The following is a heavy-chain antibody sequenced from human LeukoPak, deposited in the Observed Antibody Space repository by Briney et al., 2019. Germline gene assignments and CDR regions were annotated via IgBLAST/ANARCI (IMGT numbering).Heavy chain of an antibody. J-gene: IGHJ4*02. Sequence: SGGSLRLSCAASGFTFDDYAMLWVRQAPGEGLEWVSGISWNSGSIGYADSVKGRFTISRDNSKNSLYLQMNSLRAEDTALYYCAKGFRRGYFDYWGQGTLVTVSS. CDR2: ISWNSGSI. V-gene: IGHV3-9*01. D-gene: IGHD3-10*01. CDR3: AKGFRRGYFDY. CDR1: GFTFDDYA.